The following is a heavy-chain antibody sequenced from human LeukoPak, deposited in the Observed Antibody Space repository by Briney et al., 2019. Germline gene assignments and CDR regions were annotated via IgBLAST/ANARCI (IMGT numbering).Heavy chain of an antibody. D-gene: IGHD7-27*01. J-gene: IGHJ4*02. CDR3: ATRWVLTGEPY. CDR1: GGSISSTEW. CDR2: IHHSGGT. Sequence: SGTLSLTCAVSGGSISSTEWYTWVHQPPGQGPEWIGEIHHSGGTNYNVSLKSRVTISLDKSKNQFSLDLTSMTAADTAVYYCATRWVLTGEPYWGQGTLVTVSS. V-gene: IGHV4-4*02.